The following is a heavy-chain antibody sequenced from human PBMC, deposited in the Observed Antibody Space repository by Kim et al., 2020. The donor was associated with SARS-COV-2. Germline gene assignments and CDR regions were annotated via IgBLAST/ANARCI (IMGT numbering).Heavy chain of an antibody. V-gene: IGHV3-64D*09. CDR2: ISSNGGST. D-gene: IGHD3-10*01. J-gene: IGHJ4*02. Sequence: GGSLRLSCSASGFTFSSYAMHWVRQAPGKGLEYVSAISSNGGSTYYADSVKGRFTISRDNSKNTLYLQMSSLRAEDTAVYYCVNQGYGSESYYNDFWGQGTLVTVSS. CDR3: VNQGYGSESYYNDF. CDR1: GFTFSSYA.